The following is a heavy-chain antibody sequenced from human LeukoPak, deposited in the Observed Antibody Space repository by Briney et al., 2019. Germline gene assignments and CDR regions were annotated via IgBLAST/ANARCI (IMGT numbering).Heavy chain of an antibody. J-gene: IGHJ3*02. Sequence: PSETLSLTCTVSGGSISSYYWSWIRQPAGKGLEWIGRIYTSGSTSYNPSLKSRVTMSVDTSKNQFSLKLSSVTAADTAVYYCARDYDSSGYYYGWDAFDIWGQGTMVTVSS. D-gene: IGHD3-22*01. V-gene: IGHV4-4*07. CDR1: GGSISSYY. CDR2: IYTSGST. CDR3: ARDYDSSGYYYGWDAFDI.